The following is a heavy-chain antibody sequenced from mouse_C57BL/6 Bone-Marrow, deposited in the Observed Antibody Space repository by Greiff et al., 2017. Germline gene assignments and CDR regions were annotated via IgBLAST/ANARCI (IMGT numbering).Heavy chain of an antibody. CDR1: GFTFSSYT. J-gene: IGHJ4*01. CDR3: ARPYGNPYYYARDD. CDR2: ISGGGGTP. V-gene: IGHV5-9*01. Sequence: EVKLVESGGGLVKPGGSLKLSCAASGFTFSSYTMSWVRQTPEKRLEWVATISGGGGTPYYPDSVKGRFTISRDNAKNTLYLQMSSLRSEDTALYYCARPYGNPYYYARDDWGQGTSVTVSS. D-gene: IGHD2-1*01.